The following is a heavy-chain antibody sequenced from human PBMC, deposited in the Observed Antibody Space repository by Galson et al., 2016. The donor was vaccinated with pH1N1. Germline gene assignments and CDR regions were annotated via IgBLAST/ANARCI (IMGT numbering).Heavy chain of an antibody. D-gene: IGHD6-19*01. CDR1: GFTFHDYG. J-gene: IGHJ4*02. V-gene: IGHV3-9*01. Sequence: SLRLSCAASGFTFHDYGMHWVRQASGKGLEWVSGISLNSGTVDYAESVKGRFTISRDNGKNSLYLQMNSLRAEDTALYYCAKARTSGPYHFDYWGQGTLVTVSS. CDR2: ISLNSGTV. CDR3: AKARTSGPYHFDY.